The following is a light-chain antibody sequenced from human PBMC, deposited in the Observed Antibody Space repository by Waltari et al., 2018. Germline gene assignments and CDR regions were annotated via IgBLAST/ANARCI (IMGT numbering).Light chain of an antibody. CDR3: LSYTSSSTYV. Sequence: QSALTQPASVSGSPGQSITFSCTGTGSDVGGYDYVSWYQQHPGKVPKLMIYEVSNRTSGFSNRFSGSKSCNTASLTISALQAEDEAAYSCLSYTSSSTYVFGTGTKVTVL. CDR2: EVS. V-gene: IGLV2-14*01. J-gene: IGLJ1*01. CDR1: GSDVGGYDY.